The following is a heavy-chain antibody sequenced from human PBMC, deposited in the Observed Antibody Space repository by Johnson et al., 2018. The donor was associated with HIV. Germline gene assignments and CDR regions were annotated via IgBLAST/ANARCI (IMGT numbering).Heavy chain of an antibody. CDR1: GVIFSDYY. CDR2: ISGSGNSI. Sequence: QVQLVESGGGVVQPGGSLRLSCAVSGVIFSDYYMSWIRQAPGKGLEWVSYISGSGNSIYYAASVKGRFTISRDNAKNSLYLQMNSLRAEDTAVYYCARGDGYRRAFDIWGQGTMITVSS. CDR3: ARGDGYRRAFDI. V-gene: IGHV3-11*04. D-gene: IGHD1-1*01. J-gene: IGHJ3*02.